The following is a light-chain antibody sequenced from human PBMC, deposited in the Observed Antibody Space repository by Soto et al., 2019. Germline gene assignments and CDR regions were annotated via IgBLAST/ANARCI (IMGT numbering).Light chain of an antibody. Sequence: IVMTQSPATLSVCPGERATLSCRASQSVSSNLAWYQQKPGQTPKLLIFVASTRATGIPARFSGSGSGTEFTLTISSLQPEDFAVYYCQQYNVWPLTFGGGTKVEFK. J-gene: IGKJ4*01. CDR1: QSVSSN. V-gene: IGKV3-15*01. CDR2: VAS. CDR3: QQYNVWPLT.